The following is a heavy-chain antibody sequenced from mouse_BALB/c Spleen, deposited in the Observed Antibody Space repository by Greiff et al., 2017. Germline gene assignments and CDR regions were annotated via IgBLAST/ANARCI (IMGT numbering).Heavy chain of an antibody. J-gene: IGHJ1*01. CDR1: GYSITSDYA. V-gene: IGHV3-2*02. Sequence: EVQRVESGPGLVKPSQSLSLTCTVTGYSITSDYAWNWIRQFPGNKLEWMGYISYSGSASYNPSLKSRISITRDTSKNQFFLQLNSVTTEDTATYYCARLDGNYVGYFDVWGAGTTVTVSS. CDR3: ARLDGNYVGYFDV. CDR2: ISYSGSA. D-gene: IGHD2-1*01.